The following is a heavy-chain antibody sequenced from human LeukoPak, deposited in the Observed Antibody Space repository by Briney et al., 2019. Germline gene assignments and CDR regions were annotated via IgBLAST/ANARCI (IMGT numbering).Heavy chain of an antibody. CDR2: IYYSGST. V-gene: IGHV4-39*01. J-gene: IGHJ4*02. CDR3: ARQGSGSSPPYFDY. CDR1: GGSISSSSYY. D-gene: IGHD6-13*01. Sequence: PSETLSLTCTVSGGSISSSSYYWGWIRQPPGKGLEWIGSIYYSGSTYYNPSLKSRVTISVDTSKNQFSLNLSSVTAADTAVYYCARQGSGSSPPYFDYWGQGTLVSVST.